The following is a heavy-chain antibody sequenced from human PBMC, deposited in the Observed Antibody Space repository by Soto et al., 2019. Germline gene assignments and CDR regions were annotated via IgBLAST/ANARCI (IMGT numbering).Heavy chain of an antibody. Sequence: PSETLSLTCTVSGGSISSYYWSWIRQPPGKGLEWIGYIYYSGSTNYNPSLKSRVTISVDTSKNQFSLKLSSVTAADTAVYYCARGGIWNDVVPGNYYYYGMDVWGQGTTVTVSS. V-gene: IGHV4-59*01. D-gene: IGHD1-1*01. CDR3: ARGGIWNDVVPGNYYYYGMDV. CDR1: GGSISSYY. J-gene: IGHJ6*02. CDR2: IYYSGST.